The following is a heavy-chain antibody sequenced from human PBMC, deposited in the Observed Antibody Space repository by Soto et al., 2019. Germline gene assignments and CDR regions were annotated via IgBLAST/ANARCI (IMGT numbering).Heavy chain of an antibody. CDR1: GYTFTSYV. V-gene: IGHV1-18*01. CDR2: ISAYNGNT. D-gene: IGHD3-22*01. Sequence: ASVKVSCKASGYTFTSYVISWVRQAPGQGLEWMGWISAYNGNTNYAQKLQGRVTMTTDTSTSTAYMELRSLRSDDTAVYYCARRAPHYYDSGGFDYWGQGTLVTVSS. CDR3: ARRAPHYYDSGGFDY. J-gene: IGHJ4*02.